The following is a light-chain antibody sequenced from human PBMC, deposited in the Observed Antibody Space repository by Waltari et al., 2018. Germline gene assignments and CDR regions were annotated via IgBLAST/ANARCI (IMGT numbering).Light chain of an antibody. CDR3: QQYNSRLT. CDR1: QSISTSD. Sequence: EVVLTQSPGTLSLSPGGRATLSCRASQSISTSDLAWYQQRPGQAPRRLIYGTSTRATGIPDRFSGSGSGTDFTLTISKLEPDDFATYYCQQYNSRLTFGGGTKVEIK. J-gene: IGKJ4*01. V-gene: IGKV3-20*01. CDR2: GTS.